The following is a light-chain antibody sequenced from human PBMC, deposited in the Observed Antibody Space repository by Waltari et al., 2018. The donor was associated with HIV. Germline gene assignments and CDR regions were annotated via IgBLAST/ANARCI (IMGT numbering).Light chain of an antibody. J-gene: IGLJ2*01. V-gene: IGLV2-23*02. Sequence: QSALTQPASVSGSIGQSIPISSTGTSSDVGSYNLFSWYQHHPGKAPKLIIYEFYKRPSGVSNRFSGSKSGNTASLTVSGLQAEDEADYYCCSYAGSSIPFGGGTKLTVL. CDR3: CSYAGSSIP. CDR1: SSDVGSYNL. CDR2: EFY.